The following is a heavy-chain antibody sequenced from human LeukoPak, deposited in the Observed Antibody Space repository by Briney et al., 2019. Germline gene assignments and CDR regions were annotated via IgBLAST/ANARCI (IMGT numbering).Heavy chain of an antibody. CDR2: IYYSGST. CDR3: ARVTDDFWSGYYGLDYYYYYMDV. D-gene: IGHD3-3*01. V-gene: IGHV4-59*01. J-gene: IGHJ6*03. Sequence: SETLSLTCTVSGGSISSYYWSWIRQPPGKGLEWIGYIYYSGSTNYNPSLKSRVTISVDTSKNQFSLKLSSVTAADTAVYYCARVTDDFWSGYYGLDYYYYYMDVWGKGTTVTVSS. CDR1: GGSISSYY.